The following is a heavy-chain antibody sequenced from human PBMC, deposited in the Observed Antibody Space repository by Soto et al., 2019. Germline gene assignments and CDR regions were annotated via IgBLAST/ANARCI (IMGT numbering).Heavy chain of an antibody. D-gene: IGHD1-7*01. CDR2: SSATGADT. J-gene: IGHJ4*02. V-gene: IGHV3-23*01. CDR1: GFTFSSYG. Sequence: EVQLLESGGGLVQPGGSLRLSCAASGFTFSSYGMTWVRQAPGKGLEWVSFSSATGADTYYADSVKGRFTISRDNTKNKQYPQMTSLRADDTAVYYCAKDRRAGGNYGFYSDFWDQGAVVIVSS. CDR3: AKDRRAGGNYGFYSDF.